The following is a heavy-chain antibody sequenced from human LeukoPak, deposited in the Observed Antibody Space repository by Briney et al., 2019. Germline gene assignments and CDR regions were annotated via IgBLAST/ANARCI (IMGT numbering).Heavy chain of an antibody. Sequence: TSGGSLRLSCAASGFIFSYYSMNWVRQAPGKGLEWVSSINSNSNYMSYADSVKGRFTISRDNAKNSLYLQMTSLRAKDTAVYYCARSEFEAFDMWGQGTMVTVSS. J-gene: IGHJ3*02. CDR3: ARSEFEAFDM. CDR2: INSNSNYM. D-gene: IGHD3-10*01. V-gene: IGHV3-21*01. CDR1: GFIFSYYS.